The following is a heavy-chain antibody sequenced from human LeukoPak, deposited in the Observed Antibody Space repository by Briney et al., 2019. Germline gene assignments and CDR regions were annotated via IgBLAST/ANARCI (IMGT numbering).Heavy chain of an antibody. V-gene: IGHV3-73*01. CDR1: GFTFSSSA. J-gene: IGHJ4*02. CDR2: IRSKANSYAT. Sequence: GGSLRLSCAASGFTFSSSAMHWVRQASGKGLEWVGRIRSKANSYATAYAASVKGRFTISRDDSKNTAYLQMNSLKTEDTAVYYCTRLYLSYDFWSGYYSGADYWGQGTLVTVSS. D-gene: IGHD3-3*01. CDR3: TRLYLSYDFWSGYYSGADY.